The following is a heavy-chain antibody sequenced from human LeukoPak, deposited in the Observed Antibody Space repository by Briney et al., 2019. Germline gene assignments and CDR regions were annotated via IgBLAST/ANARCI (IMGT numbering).Heavy chain of an antibody. V-gene: IGHV3-23*01. Sequence: GGSLRLSCADSGFTFSSYAMTWVRQAPGGGLEWVSTISNTGSVIYYADSVKGRFTISRDNSKNTLYLQMNGLRADDTAVYYCAKDRRFLEWKDAFDVWGQGTMVTVSS. CDR2: ISNTGSVI. J-gene: IGHJ3*01. CDR1: GFTFSSYA. D-gene: IGHD3-3*01. CDR3: AKDRRFLEWKDAFDV.